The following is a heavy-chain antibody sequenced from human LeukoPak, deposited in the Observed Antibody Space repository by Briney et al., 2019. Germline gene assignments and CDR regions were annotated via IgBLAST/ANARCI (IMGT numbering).Heavy chain of an antibody. CDR2: IRYDGSNK. CDR1: GFTFSSYG. D-gene: IGHD3-16*01. V-gene: IGHV3-30*02. J-gene: IGHJ4*02. CDR3: AKDGVDY. Sequence: PGGSLRLSCAASGFTFSSYGMHWVRQAPGKGLEWVAFIRYDGSNKYYADSVKGRFTISRDNSKNTLYLQTNSLRAEDTAVYYCAKDGVDYWGQGTLVTVSS.